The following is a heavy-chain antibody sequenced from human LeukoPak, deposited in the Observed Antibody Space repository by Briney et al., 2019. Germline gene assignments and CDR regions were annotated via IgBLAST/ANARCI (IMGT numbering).Heavy chain of an antibody. CDR2: MHTSGIT. CDR1: GVSIGTNY. J-gene: IGHJ4*02. V-gene: IGHV4-4*07. D-gene: IGHD6-13*01. Sequence: SETLSLTCNVSGVSIGTNYWSWVRQPPGKGMEWIGRMHTSGITNNNPSLQSRVTMSLDTSKNQFSLNLISVTAADTAVYYCAREDYSSRGLDYWGQGTLVTVSS. CDR3: AREDYSSRGLDY.